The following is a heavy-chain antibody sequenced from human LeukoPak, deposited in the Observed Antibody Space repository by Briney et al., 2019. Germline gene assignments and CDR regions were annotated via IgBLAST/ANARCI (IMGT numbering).Heavy chain of an antibody. CDR1: GFTFSSYA. CDR3: AKRSGATSGYFDY. J-gene: IGHJ4*02. D-gene: IGHD1-1*01. CDR2: ISGSSDST. Sequence: GGSLRLSCAASGFTFSSYAMSWVRQAPGKGLEWVSAISGSSDSTYYADSVKGRFTIPRDDSKNTLYLQMNSLRAEDTAVYYCAKRSGATSGYFDYWGQGTLVTVSS. V-gene: IGHV3-23*01.